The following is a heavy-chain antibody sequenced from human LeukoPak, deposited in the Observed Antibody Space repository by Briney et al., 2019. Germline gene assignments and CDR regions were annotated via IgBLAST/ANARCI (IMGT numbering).Heavy chain of an antibody. V-gene: IGHV3-74*01. CDR2: ITTDGSST. Sequence: GGSLRLSCAASGFTFSSYWMHWVRQAPGKGLVWVSRITTDGSSTIYADSVKGRFTISRDNAKNTLYLQMNSLRDEDSAVYYCARGYVGIDYWGQGTLVTVSS. CDR1: GFTFSSYW. CDR3: ARGYVGIDY. J-gene: IGHJ4*02. D-gene: IGHD5-12*01.